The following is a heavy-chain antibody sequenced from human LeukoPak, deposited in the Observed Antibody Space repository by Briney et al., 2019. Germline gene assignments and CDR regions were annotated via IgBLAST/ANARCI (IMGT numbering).Heavy chain of an antibody. V-gene: IGHV1-24*01. CDR3: AAGGLYDLLPY. J-gene: IGHJ4*02. Sequence: ASVKVSCKVSGHTLSDLTMHWVRQAPGKGLEWMGGFDPGNGEIIYAQKFQGRVTMTEDASTDTAYMELSSLKSEDTAVYYCAAGGLYDLLPYGGQGPLVTVSS. CDR2: FDPGNGEI. CDR1: GHTLSDLT. D-gene: IGHD3-3*01.